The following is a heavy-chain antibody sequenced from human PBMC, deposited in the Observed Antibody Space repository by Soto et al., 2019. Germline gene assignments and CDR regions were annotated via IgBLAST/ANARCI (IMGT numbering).Heavy chain of an antibody. J-gene: IGHJ4*02. CDR3: ASRSSGWYFDY. D-gene: IGHD6-19*01. Sequence: PGGSVRRSXAASGFTFSSYAMNWVRQAPGKGLEWVSVISGSGGSTYYADSVKGRFTISRDNSKNTLYLQMNSLRAEDTAVYYCASRSSGWYFDYWGQGTLVTVSS. CDR2: ISGSGGST. V-gene: IGHV3-23*01. CDR1: GFTFSSYA.